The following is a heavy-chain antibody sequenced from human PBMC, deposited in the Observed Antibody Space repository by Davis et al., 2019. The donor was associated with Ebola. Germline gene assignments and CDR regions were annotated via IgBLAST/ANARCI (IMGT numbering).Heavy chain of an antibody. J-gene: IGHJ5*02. V-gene: IGHV4-59*01. CDR1: GGSISSYY. Sequence: SETLSLTCTVSGGSISSYYWSWIRQPPGKGLEWIGYIHYSGSTNYNPSLKSRVTISVDTSKNQFSLKLSSVTAADTAVYYCARHTTGYGDSWFDPWGQGTLVTVSS. CDR3: ARHTTGYGDSWFDP. CDR2: IHYSGST. D-gene: IGHD4-17*01.